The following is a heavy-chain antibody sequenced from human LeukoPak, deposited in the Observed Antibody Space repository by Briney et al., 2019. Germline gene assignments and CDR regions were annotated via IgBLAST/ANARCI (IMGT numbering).Heavy chain of an antibody. V-gene: IGHV3-15*01. J-gene: IGHJ4*02. CDR1: GFTFTNAW. Sequence: PGGSLRLSCEASGFTFTNAWMSWVRQAPGKGLEWVGRIKSKTDGGTTDYAAPVKGRFTISRDDSKNTLHLQMNSLKTEDTAVYYCTTEESYGDYGLLFDYWGQGTLVTVSS. CDR2: IKSKTDGGTT. D-gene: IGHD4-17*01. CDR3: TTEESYGDYGLLFDY.